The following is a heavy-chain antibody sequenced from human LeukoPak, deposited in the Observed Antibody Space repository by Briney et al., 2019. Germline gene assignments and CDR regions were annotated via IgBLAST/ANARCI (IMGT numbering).Heavy chain of an antibody. CDR1: VGSLSGYY. Sequence: SETLSLTCAVYVGSLSGYYWSWIRQSPGRGLEWIGDINHSGSTNYNPSLTSRVTISVDTSKNQFSLNLDSVTAADTAVYYSARGFTTVTGWEYAFDIWGQGSRVTVSS. J-gene: IGHJ3*02. CDR3: ARGFTTVTGWEYAFDI. CDR2: INHSGST. V-gene: IGHV4-34*01. D-gene: IGHD4-17*01.